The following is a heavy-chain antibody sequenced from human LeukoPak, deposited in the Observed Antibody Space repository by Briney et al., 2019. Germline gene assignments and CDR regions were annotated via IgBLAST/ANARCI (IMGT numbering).Heavy chain of an antibody. CDR1: GYTFTGYY. V-gene: IGHV1-2*04. CDR2: INPNSGGT. J-gene: IGHJ4*02. Sequence: ASVKVSCKASGYTFTGYYMHWVRQAPGQGLEWMGWINPNSGGTNYAQKFQGWVTMTRDTSISTAYMELSRLRSDDTAVYYCARGSARIAEDYFDYWGQGNLVTVSS. D-gene: IGHD6-13*01. CDR3: ARGSARIAEDYFDY.